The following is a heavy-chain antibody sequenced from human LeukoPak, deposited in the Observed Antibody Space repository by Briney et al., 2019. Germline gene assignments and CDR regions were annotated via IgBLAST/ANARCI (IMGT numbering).Heavy chain of an antibody. CDR2: IYYSGRT. CDR1: GGSISSYY. Sequence: SETLSLTCTVSGGSISSYYWSWLRQPPGKELEWIGYIYYSGRTYYNPSLKSRVTISVDTSKNQFSLSLSSVTAADTAVYYCARTIPDSSGYYYSDYWGQGTLVTVSS. D-gene: IGHD3-22*01. V-gene: IGHV4-59*08. CDR3: ARTIPDSSGYYYSDY. J-gene: IGHJ4*02.